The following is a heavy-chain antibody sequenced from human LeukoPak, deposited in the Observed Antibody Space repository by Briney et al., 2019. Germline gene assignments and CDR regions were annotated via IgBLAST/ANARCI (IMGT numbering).Heavy chain of an antibody. CDR3: ARGSYNYYYYAMDV. CDR2: MNPNSANT. J-gene: IGHJ6*02. CDR1: GYTFTSYD. D-gene: IGHD2-21*01. V-gene: IGHV1-8*01. Sequence: ASVKVSCKASGYTFTSYDVNWVRQATGQGLEWLGWMNPNSANTGYAPSFQGRLTMTRDTSTSTAYMELSSLTSDDTAVYYCARGSYNYYYYAMDVWGQGTTVTVSS.